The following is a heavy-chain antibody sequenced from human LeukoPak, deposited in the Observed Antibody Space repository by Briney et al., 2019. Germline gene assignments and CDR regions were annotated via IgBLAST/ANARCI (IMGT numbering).Heavy chain of an antibody. V-gene: IGHV3-21*01. CDR3: ARDQFGSWYWGGGFDY. CDR1: GFTFSSYS. J-gene: IGHJ4*02. D-gene: IGHD6-13*01. Sequence: GGSLRLSCAASGFTFSSYSMNWVRQAPGKGLEWVSSISSSSSYIYYADSVKGRFTISRDNAKNSLYLQMNSLRAEDTAVYYCARDQFGSWYWGGGFDYWGQGTLVTVSS. CDR2: ISSSSSYI.